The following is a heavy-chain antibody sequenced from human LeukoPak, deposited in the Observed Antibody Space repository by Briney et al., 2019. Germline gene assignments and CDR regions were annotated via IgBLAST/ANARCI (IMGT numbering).Heavy chain of an antibody. Sequence: PGGSLRLSCAASGFTVSSNYMSWVRQAPGKGLEWVSVIYSGGSTYYADSVKGRFTISRDNSKNTLHLQMNSLRAEDTAVYYCARVGSDVLRYFDWSYYYFDYWGQGTLVTVSS. V-gene: IGHV3-53*01. J-gene: IGHJ4*02. D-gene: IGHD3-9*01. CDR2: IYSGGST. CDR3: ARVGSDVLRYFDWSYYYFDY. CDR1: GFTVSSNY.